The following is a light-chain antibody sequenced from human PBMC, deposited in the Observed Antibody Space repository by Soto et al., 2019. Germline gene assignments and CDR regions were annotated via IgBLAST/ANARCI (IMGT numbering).Light chain of an antibody. CDR2: DAS. Sequence: DIQMTQSPSTLPASVGDRVTITCRASQSISNWLAWDQQKPGKAPNLLIYDASSLESGVPSRFSGSGSGTEFTLTISSLQPDDFATYYCQQYNSYPYTFGQGTKLEIK. V-gene: IGKV1-5*01. J-gene: IGKJ2*01. CDR3: QQYNSYPYT. CDR1: QSISNW.